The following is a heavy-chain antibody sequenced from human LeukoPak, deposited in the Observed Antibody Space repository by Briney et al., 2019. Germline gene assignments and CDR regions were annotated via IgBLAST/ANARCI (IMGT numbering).Heavy chain of an antibody. CDR2: IIGSGGST. CDR3: PKGSNSGITMVRGVIKSYFDH. V-gene: IGHV3-23*01. CDR1: GFTFSSYA. Sequence: GGSLRLSCAASGFTFSSYAMSWVRQAPGEGLEWVSAIIGSGGSTYYADSVTGRFTNSRDHSKNTLYLQMNSLRDEDTAVYYCPKGSNSGITMVRGVIKSYFDHWGEGTLASVCS. J-gene: IGHJ4*02. D-gene: IGHD3-10*01.